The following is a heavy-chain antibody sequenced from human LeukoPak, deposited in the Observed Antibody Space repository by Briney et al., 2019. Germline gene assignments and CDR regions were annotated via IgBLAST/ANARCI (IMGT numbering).Heavy chain of an antibody. Sequence: PGGSLRLSCAASGFTFDDSAMHWVRQAPGKGLEWVSGISWNSDNTGYADSVKGRFIISRDNAESSLYLQMNSLRSEDTAFYFCAKAVVGATPRGAFDIWGQGTRVTVSS. J-gene: IGHJ3*02. V-gene: IGHV3-9*01. CDR3: AKAVVGATPRGAFDI. D-gene: IGHD1-26*01. CDR2: ISWNSDNT. CDR1: GFTFDDSA.